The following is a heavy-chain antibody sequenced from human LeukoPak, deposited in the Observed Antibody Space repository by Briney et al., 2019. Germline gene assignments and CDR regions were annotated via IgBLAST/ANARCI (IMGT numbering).Heavy chain of an antibody. CDR2: ISAYNGNT. V-gene: IGHV1-18*04. CDR3: ARESGLDY. D-gene: IGHD3-3*01. CDR1: GYTFTSYG. Sequence: ASVKVSCKASGYTFTSYGISWVRQAPGQGLEWMGWISAYNGNTNYAQKFQGRVTMTRNTSISTAYMELSSLRSEDTAVYYCARESGLDYWGQGTLVTVSS. J-gene: IGHJ4*02.